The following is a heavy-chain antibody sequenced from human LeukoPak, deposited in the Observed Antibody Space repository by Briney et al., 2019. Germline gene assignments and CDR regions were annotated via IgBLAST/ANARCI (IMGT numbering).Heavy chain of an antibody. CDR1: GGFFSGYY. Sequence: PSETLSLTCAVYGGFFSGYYWTWIRQPPGKGLEWIGEINYSETTNYNPSLKSRVTISIDTSKNQFSLNLTSVTAADTAVYYCARKTGYYFHPCDSWGQGTLVTVSS. CDR2: INYSETT. V-gene: IGHV4-34*01. J-gene: IGHJ4*02. D-gene: IGHD3-22*01. CDR3: ARKTGYYFHPCDS.